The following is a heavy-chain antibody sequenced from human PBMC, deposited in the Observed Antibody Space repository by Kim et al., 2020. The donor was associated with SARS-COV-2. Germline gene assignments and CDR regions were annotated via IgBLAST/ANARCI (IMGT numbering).Heavy chain of an antibody. V-gene: IGHV3-30*02. J-gene: IGHJ4*02. CDR3: AKDNSYDSSGYVPPYFDY. Sequence: KGRFTISRDNSKNTLYLQMNSLRAEDTAVYYCAKDNSYDSSGYVPPYFDYWGQGTLVTVSS. D-gene: IGHD3-22*01.